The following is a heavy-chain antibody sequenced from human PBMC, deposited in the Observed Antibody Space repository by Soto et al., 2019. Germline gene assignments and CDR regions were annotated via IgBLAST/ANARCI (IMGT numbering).Heavy chain of an antibody. CDR2: IIPIFGTA. D-gene: IGHD6-13*01. J-gene: IGHJ6*04. CDR3: ARGRIAAAEVYYYYGMDV. CDR1: GGTFSSYA. Sequence: QVQLVQSGAEVKKPGSSVKVSCKASGGTFSSYAISWVRQAPGQGLEWMGGIIPIFGTANYAQKFKGRVTITADKSTSTAYIELSSLRSEDTAVYYCARGRIAAAEVYYYYGMDVWGKGTTVTVSS. V-gene: IGHV1-69*06.